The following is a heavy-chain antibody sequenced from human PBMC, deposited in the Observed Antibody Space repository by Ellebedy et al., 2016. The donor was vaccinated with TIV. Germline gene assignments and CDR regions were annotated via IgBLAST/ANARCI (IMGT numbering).Heavy chain of an antibody. CDR1: GFTFTNYW. V-gene: IGHV3-69-1*01. CDR2: IYSSGGT. CDR3: ASRLAAGLLYYFDY. Sequence: GESLKISCAASGFTFTNYWMSWVRQAPGRGLEWVSTIYSSGGTYYADSVKGRFTISRDNAKNSLYLQMNSLRAEDTAVYYCASRLAAGLLYYFDYWGQGTLVTVSS. J-gene: IGHJ4*02. D-gene: IGHD2/OR15-2a*01.